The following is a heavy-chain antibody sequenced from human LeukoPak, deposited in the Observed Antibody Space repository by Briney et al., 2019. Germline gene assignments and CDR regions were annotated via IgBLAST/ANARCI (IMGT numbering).Heavy chain of an antibody. V-gene: IGHV4-39*01. D-gene: IGHD3-22*01. CDR2: IYYSGST. CDR1: GGSISSSSYY. CDR3: ARHRRVWEYSYYYDSSVGYFDY. Sequence: SETLSLTCTVSGGSISSSSYYWGWIRQPPGKGLEWIGSIYYSGSTYYNPSLKSRVTISVDTSKNQFSLKLSSVTAADTAVYYCARHRRVWEYSYYYDSSVGYFDYWGQGTLVTVSS. J-gene: IGHJ4*02.